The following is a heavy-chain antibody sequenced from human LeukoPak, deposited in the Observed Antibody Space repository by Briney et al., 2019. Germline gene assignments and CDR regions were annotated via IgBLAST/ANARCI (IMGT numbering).Heavy chain of an antibody. D-gene: IGHD6-13*01. CDR2: IYTSGSA. J-gene: IGHJ3*02. CDR3: ARLPGGDSSSVVAFDI. V-gene: IGHV4-4*07. CDR1: GGSIRSHY. Sequence: SETLSLTCTVSGGSIRSHYWSWIRQAAGKGLEWIGRIYTSGSANYNPSLKSRVTMSVDTSSSQFSLKLSSVTAADTAVYYCARLPGGDSSSVVAFDIWGQGTMVTVSS.